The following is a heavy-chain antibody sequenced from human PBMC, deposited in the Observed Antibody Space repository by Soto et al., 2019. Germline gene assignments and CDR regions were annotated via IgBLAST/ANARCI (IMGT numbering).Heavy chain of an antibody. CDR3: AREYSSSFQGEEIDAFDI. CDR1: GYTFTSYD. Sequence: ASVKVSCKASGYTFTSYDINWVRQATGQGLEWMGWMNPNSGNTGYAQKFQGRVTMTRNTSISTAYMELSSLRSEDTAVYYCAREYSSSFQGEEIDAFDIWGQGTMVTVSS. V-gene: IGHV1-8*01. J-gene: IGHJ3*02. D-gene: IGHD6-6*01. CDR2: MNPNSGNT.